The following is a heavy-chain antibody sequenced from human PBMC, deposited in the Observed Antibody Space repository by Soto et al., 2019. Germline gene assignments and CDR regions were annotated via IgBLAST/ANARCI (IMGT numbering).Heavy chain of an antibody. Sequence: PGGSLRLSCAASGFTFSSYAMSWVRQAPGNGLEWVSAISGSGGSTYYADSVKGRFTISRDNSKNTLYLQMNSLRAEDTAVYYCAKGKRELFFGIAVAGGYWGQGTLVTVSS. D-gene: IGHD6-19*01. V-gene: IGHV3-23*01. CDR1: GFTFSSYA. J-gene: IGHJ4*02. CDR2: ISGSGGST. CDR3: AKGKRELFFGIAVAGGY.